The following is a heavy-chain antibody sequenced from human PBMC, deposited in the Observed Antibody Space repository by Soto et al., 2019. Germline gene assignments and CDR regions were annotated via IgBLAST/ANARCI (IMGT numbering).Heavy chain of an antibody. CDR1: GGSFSGYY. D-gene: IGHD3-3*02. V-gene: IGHV4-34*01. J-gene: IGHJ4*02. CDR2: INHSGST. Sequence: QVQLQQWGAGLLKPSETLSLTCAVYGGSFSGYYWSWIRQPPGKGLEWIGEINHSGSTNYNPSLKSRVTISVDTSKNQFSLKLSSVTAADTAVYYCSLEAHFLSGSYDYWGQGTLVTVSS. CDR3: SLEAHFLSGSYDY.